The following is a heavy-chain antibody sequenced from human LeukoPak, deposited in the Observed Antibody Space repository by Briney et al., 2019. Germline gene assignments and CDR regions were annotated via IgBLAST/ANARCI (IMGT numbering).Heavy chain of an antibody. CDR3: ATDYVFGAGSAFDI. J-gene: IGHJ3*02. D-gene: IGHD3-10*02. CDR2: FDPEDGET. Sequence: ASVKVSCKVSGYTLTELSMHWVRQAPGKGLEWMGGFDPEDGETIYAQKFQGRVTMTEDTSTDTAYMELSSLRSEDTAVYYCATDYVFGAGSAFDIWGLGTMVTVSS. CDR1: GYTLTELS. V-gene: IGHV1-24*01.